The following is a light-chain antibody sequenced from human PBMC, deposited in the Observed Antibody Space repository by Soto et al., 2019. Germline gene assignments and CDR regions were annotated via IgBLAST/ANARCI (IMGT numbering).Light chain of an antibody. J-gene: IGLJ1*01. Sequence: QSALTQPPSASGTPGQRVTISCSGSSSNIGSNYVYWYQQLPGTAPKLLIYSHNQRPSGVPDRFSGSKSGTSASLAISGLRSDDEADYYCAALDDSLRGYVFGTGTKLTVL. CDR1: SSNIGSNY. CDR3: AALDDSLRGYV. CDR2: SHN. V-gene: IGLV1-47*01.